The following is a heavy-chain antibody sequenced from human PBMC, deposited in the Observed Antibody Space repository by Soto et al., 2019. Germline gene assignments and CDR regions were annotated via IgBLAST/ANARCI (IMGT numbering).Heavy chain of an antibody. CDR1: GFNFTNYA. CDR3: AKGGNRHYDFWSDY. J-gene: IGHJ4*02. V-gene: IGHV3-9*01. CDR2: INWNSGRI. D-gene: IGHD3-3*01. Sequence: EVQLVESGGSLVQPGGSLRLSCAASGFNFTNYAMHWVRQAPGKGLEWVSGINWNSGRIVYADSVKGRFTISRDNAKNSLYLQMNSLRPEDTALYYCAKGGNRHYDFWSDYWGQGTLVTVSS.